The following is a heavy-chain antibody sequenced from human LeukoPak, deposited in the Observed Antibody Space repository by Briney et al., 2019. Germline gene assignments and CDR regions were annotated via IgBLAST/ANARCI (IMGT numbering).Heavy chain of an antibody. V-gene: IGHV1-24*01. Sequence: ASVKVSCTVSGYTLTELSMHWVRQAPGKGLEWMGGFDPEDGETIYAQKFQGRVTMTEDTSTDTAYMELSRLRCEDTAVYYCATALRGLRLQLLDYWGQGTLVTVSS. J-gene: IGHJ4*02. D-gene: IGHD4-17*01. CDR3: ATALRGLRLQLLDY. CDR1: GYTLTELS. CDR2: FDPEDGET.